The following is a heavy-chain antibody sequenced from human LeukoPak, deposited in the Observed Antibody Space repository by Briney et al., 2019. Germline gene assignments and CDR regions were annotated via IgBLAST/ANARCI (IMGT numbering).Heavy chain of an antibody. V-gene: IGHV3-23*01. CDR1: GFTFSNYA. CDR3: AKGGLIWDYSYYFDY. J-gene: IGHJ4*02. Sequence: GSLRLSCAASGFTFSNYAMNWVRQAPGKGLEWVSTISGSGTKTYYADSVKGRFTISRDNSKNMVSLQMNSLRAEDTALYHCAKGGLIWDYSYYFDYWGQGMLVTVSA. CDR2: ISGSGTKT. D-gene: IGHD5-18*01.